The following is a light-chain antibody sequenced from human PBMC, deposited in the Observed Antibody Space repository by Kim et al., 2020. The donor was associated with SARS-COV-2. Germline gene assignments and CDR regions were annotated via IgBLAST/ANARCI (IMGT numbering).Light chain of an antibody. Sequence: SASVGDTVTITCRTSEDISNYLNWFQQKPGKAPKLLIYAASSLKSGVSPRFSGSGSGTDFSLTLTNLQPEDSATYYCRQCYSAPWTFGQGTKLEI. CDR2: AAS. CDR3: RQCYSAPWT. CDR1: EDISNY. V-gene: IGKV1-39*01. J-gene: IGKJ2*02.